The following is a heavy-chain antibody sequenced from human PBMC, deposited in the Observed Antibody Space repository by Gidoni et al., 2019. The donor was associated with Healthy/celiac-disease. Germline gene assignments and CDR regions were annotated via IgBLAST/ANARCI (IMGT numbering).Heavy chain of an antibody. D-gene: IGHD3-22*01. CDR2: IKQDGSEK. J-gene: IGHJ3*02. CDR3: ARPYAYYYDSSGPQYPDAFDI. V-gene: IGHV3-7*01. Sequence: EVQLVESGGGLVQPGGSLRLSCAASGFTFSRYWMSWVRQAPGKGLEWVANIKQDGSEKYYVDSVKGRFTISRDNAKNSLYLQMNSLRAEDTAVYYCARPYAYYYDSSGPQYPDAFDIWGQGTMVTVSS. CDR1: GFTFSRYW.